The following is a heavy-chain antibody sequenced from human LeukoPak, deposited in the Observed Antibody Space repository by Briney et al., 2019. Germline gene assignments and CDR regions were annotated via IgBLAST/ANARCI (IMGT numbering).Heavy chain of an antibody. V-gene: IGHV4-59*01. CDR3: ARDDYGDFQGAFDI. D-gene: IGHD4-17*01. J-gene: IGHJ3*02. CDR1: GGSISSYY. Sequence: PSETLSLTCTVSGGSISSYYWSWIRQPPGKGLEWIGYIYYSGSTNYTPSLKSRVTISVDTSKNQFSLKLSSVTAADTAVYYCARDDYGDFQGAFDIWGQGTMVTVSS. CDR2: IYYSGST.